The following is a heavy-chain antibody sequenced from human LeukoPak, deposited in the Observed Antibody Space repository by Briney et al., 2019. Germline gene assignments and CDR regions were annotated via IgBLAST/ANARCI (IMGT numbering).Heavy chain of an antibody. V-gene: IGHV3-23*01. CDR1: GFTFSSYV. CDR2: IGGSVGSM. Sequence: GGSLRLSCAASGFTFSSYVMSWVRQAPGKGLEWVSNIGGSVGSMFYAASVKGRFAISRDNSKKTLFLQMNNLRVEDTAVYYCAKRGNSWDLFDYWGQGTLVTVSS. J-gene: IGHJ4*02. CDR3: AKRGNSWDLFDY. D-gene: IGHD6-13*01.